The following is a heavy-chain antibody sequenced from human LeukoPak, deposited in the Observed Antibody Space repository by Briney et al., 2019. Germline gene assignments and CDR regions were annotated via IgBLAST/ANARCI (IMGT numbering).Heavy chain of an antibody. CDR1: GFSLSTSGGG. D-gene: IGHD3-10*01. Sequence: SGPTLVNPTQTLTLTCTFSGFSLSTSGGGVGWIRHPPGKPLEWLTLIYWNDDKRYNLSLKSRLTINKDTSKNQVVLTMTNMDPVDTATYYCAHTVGGQGLYYYGSGSYYKGGDYYGMDVWGQGTTVTVSS. CDR3: AHTVGGQGLYYYGSGSYYKGGDYYGMDV. V-gene: IGHV2-5*01. J-gene: IGHJ6*02. CDR2: IYWNDDK.